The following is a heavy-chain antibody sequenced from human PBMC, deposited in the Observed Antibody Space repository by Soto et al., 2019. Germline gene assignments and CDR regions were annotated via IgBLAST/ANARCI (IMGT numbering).Heavy chain of an antibody. CDR3: AREGGYYDFWSDPSLVYYGMDV. Sequence: SETLSLTCAVYGGSFSGYYWSWIRQPPGKGLEWIGEINHSGSTNYNPSLKSRVTISVDTSKNQFSLKLSAVTAADTAVYYCAREGGYYDFWSDPSLVYYGMDVWGQGTTVTVSS. V-gene: IGHV4-34*01. CDR1: GGSFSGYY. J-gene: IGHJ6*02. CDR2: INHSGST. D-gene: IGHD3-3*01.